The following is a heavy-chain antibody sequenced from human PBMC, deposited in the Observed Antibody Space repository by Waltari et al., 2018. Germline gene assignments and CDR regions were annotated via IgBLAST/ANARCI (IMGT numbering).Heavy chain of an antibody. V-gene: IGHV4-30-4*08. CDR2: IYYSGST. D-gene: IGHD2-15*01. CDR3: AREGGSMNWFDP. CDR1: GYSISSGYY. J-gene: IGHJ5*02. Sequence: QVQLQESGPGLVKPSETLSLTCAVSGYSISSGYYWGWIRQPPGKGLEWIGYIYYSGSTDYNPSLKSRVTISVDTSKNQFSLKLSSVTAADTAVYYCAREGGSMNWFDPWGQGTLVTVSS.